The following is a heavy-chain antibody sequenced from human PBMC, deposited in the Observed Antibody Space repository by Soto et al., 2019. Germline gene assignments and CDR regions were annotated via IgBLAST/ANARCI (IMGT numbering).Heavy chain of an antibody. J-gene: IGHJ4*02. CDR2: FIPIFGTT. V-gene: IGHV1-69*01. D-gene: IGHD3-22*01. CDR3: TRDRGRRYNDGRGYYYSAY. CDR1: GGTFSSYA. Sequence: QVHLVQSGAEVKKPGSSVKVSCKASGGTFSSYAISWVRQAPGQGLEWMGGFIPIFGTTNYAQKFQGRVTNTADEPTSTAYMELSSLRSEDTAVYYCTRDRGRRYNDGRGYYYSAYWGQGTLVTVSS.